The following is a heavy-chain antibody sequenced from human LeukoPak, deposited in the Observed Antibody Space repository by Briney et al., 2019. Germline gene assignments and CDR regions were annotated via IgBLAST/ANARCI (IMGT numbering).Heavy chain of an antibody. Sequence: SETLSLTCTVSGGSMNNYYWSWIRQSPGKGLEWVGYIYHTGSATYKSSLKSRVTLSLDTSKNQFSLRLNSATAADTAVYYCARGRGDSKGTSFDFWGQGTLVTVSS. CDR1: GGSMNNYY. J-gene: IGHJ4*02. D-gene: IGHD3-22*01. CDR2: IYHTGSA. CDR3: ARGRGDSKGTSFDF. V-gene: IGHV4-59*01.